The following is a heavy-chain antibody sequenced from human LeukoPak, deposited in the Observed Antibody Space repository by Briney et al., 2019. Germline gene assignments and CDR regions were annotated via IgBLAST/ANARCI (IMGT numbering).Heavy chain of an antibody. CDR3: ARQAYSSNLGWFDP. CDR1: GGSISSGGYS. D-gene: IGHD6-13*01. V-gene: IGHV4-30-2*03. Sequence: PSETLSLTCVVSGGSISSGGYSWSWIRRPPGKGLEWIGYIYHSGSTHYNPSLKSRVTISVDTSKNQFSLKLSSVTAADTAVYYCARQAYSSNLGWFDPWGQGTLVTVSS. J-gene: IGHJ5*02. CDR2: IYHSGST.